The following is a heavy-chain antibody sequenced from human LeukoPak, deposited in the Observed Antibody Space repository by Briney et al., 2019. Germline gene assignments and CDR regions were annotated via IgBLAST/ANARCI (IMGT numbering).Heavy chain of an antibody. V-gene: IGHV3-7*01. CDR2: IKEVDRDT. CDR1: GFTFSTYW. J-gene: IGHJ4*02. Sequence: PGGSLRLSCAASGFTFSTYWMSWVRQAPGKGLEWVALIKEVDRDTYYMDSVRGRFTIFRDNADNSLYLQMNSLRGDDTAVYYCATRRGENWGQGTLVTVSS. CDR3: ATRRGEN.